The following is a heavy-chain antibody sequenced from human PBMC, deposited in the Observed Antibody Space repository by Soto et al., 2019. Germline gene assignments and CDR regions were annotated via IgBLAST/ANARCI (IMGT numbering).Heavy chain of an antibody. J-gene: IGHJ4*02. CDR3: ARDPDTAIGGG. Sequence: QVQLVESGGGVVQPGRSLRLSCAASGFTFSSYAMHWVRQAPGKGLEWVAVISYDGSNKYYADSVKGRFTISRDNSKNTLYLQMNSLRAEDTAVYYCARDPDTAIGGGWGQGTLVTVS. V-gene: IGHV3-30-3*01. D-gene: IGHD5-18*01. CDR2: ISYDGSNK. CDR1: GFTFSSYA.